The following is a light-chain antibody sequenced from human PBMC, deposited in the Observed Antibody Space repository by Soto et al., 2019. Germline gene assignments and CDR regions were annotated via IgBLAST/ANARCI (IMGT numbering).Light chain of an antibody. CDR2: EVS. Sequence: QSVLAQPASVSGSPGQSITISCTGTSSDVGGYNYVSWYQQHPGKAPKLMIYEVSNRPSGVSNRFSGSKSGNTAFLTISGLQAEDEADYYCSSYTSSSTLRVFGTGTKVTVL. CDR1: SSDVGGYNY. CDR3: SSYTSSSTLRV. V-gene: IGLV2-14*01. J-gene: IGLJ1*01.